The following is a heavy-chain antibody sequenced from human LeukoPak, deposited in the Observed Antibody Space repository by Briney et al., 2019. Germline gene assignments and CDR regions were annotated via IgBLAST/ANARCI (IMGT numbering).Heavy chain of an antibody. CDR2: IIPILGIA. Sequence: SVKVSCKASGGTFSSYAISWVRQAPGQGLEWMGRIIPILGIANYAQKFQGRVTITADKSTSTAYMELSSLRSEDTAVYYRRTDGAVGKSSDYWGQGTLVTVSS. J-gene: IGHJ4*02. V-gene: IGHV1-69*04. CDR1: GGTFSSYA. CDR3: RTDGAVGKSSDY. D-gene: IGHD4-17*01.